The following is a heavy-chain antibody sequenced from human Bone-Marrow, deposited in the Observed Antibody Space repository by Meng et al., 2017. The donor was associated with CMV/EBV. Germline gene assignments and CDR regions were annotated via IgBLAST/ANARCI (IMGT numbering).Heavy chain of an antibody. J-gene: IGHJ3*02. CDR2: INSDGSST. CDR1: GFTFSSYW. Sequence: GGSLSPSCAASGFTFSSYWMHWVRHAPGKGLVWVSRINSDGSSTSYADSVKGRFTISRDNAKNTLYLQMNSLRAEDTAVYYCARWEGVSNDAFEIWGQGTMVTVSS. V-gene: IGHV3-74*01. D-gene: IGHD1-26*01. CDR3: ARWEGVSNDAFEI.